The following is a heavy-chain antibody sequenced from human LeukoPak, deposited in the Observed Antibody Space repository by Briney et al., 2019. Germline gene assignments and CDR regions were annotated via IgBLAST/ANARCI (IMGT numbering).Heavy chain of an antibody. Sequence: GGSLRLSCAASGFTFSDYSMTWVRQAPGKGLEWVSSLRSSGGNTYYADSVKGRFTISRDNSKNTLYLQMNSLRAEDTAVYYCAREASIPREYYGSGSYHFDYWGQGTLVTVSS. CDR1: GFTFSDYS. J-gene: IGHJ4*02. D-gene: IGHD3-10*01. CDR3: AREASIPREYYGSGSYHFDY. CDR2: LRSSGGNT. V-gene: IGHV3-23*01.